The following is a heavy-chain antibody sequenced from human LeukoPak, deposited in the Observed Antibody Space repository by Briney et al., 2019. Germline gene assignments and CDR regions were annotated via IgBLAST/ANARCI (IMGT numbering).Heavy chain of an antibody. V-gene: IGHV3-23*01. Sequence: GGSLRLSCAASGFTFSSYAMSWVRQAPGKGLEWVSAISGSGGSTYYAYSVKGRFTISRDNSKNTLYLQMNSLRAEDTAVYYCAKGRRYSYGYAYYFDYWGQGTLVTVSS. CDR3: AKGRRYSYGYAYYFDY. J-gene: IGHJ4*02. D-gene: IGHD5-18*01. CDR2: ISGSGGST. CDR1: GFTFSSYA.